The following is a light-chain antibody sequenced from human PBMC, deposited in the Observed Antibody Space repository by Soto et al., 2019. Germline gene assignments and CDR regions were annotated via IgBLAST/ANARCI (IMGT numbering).Light chain of an antibody. V-gene: IGLV2-14*03. CDR1: SSDVGAYIF. CDR2: DII. J-gene: IGLJ1*01. Sequence: QSVLTQPVSVSGSPGQSITISCTGTSSDVGAYIFVSWYQQHPGKAPKLMIYDIINRPSGVSNRFSGSKSGDTASLTISGLQAEDEADYYCSSFTNTITRYAFGTGTKVTVL. CDR3: SSFTNTITRYA.